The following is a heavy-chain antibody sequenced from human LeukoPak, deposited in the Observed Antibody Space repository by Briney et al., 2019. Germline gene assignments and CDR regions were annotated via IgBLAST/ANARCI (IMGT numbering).Heavy chain of an antibody. CDR1: GYSISSGYY. CDR2: IYYSGST. J-gene: IGHJ6*02. D-gene: IGHD6-19*01. CDR3: ARYSGWYKVGGMDV. Sequence: SETLSLTCTVSGYSISSGYYWGWIRQPPGKGLEWIGYIYYSGSTNYNPSLKSRVTISVDTSKNQFSLKLSSVTAADTAVYYCARYSGWYKVGGMDVWGQGTTVTVSS. V-gene: IGHV4-61*01.